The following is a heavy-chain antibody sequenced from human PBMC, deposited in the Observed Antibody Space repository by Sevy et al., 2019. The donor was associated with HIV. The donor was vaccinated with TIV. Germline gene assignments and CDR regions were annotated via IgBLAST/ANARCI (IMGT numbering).Heavy chain of an antibody. V-gene: IGHV1-69*06. D-gene: IGHD3-22*01. CDR2: IIPIFGTA. Sequence: ASVKVSCKASGGTFSSYAISWVRQAPGQGLEWKGGIIPIFGTANYAQKFQGRVTITADKSTSTAYMELSSLRSEDTAVYYCARAPYYYDSSATFGGAFDIWGQGTMVTVSS. CDR1: GGTFSSYA. J-gene: IGHJ3*02. CDR3: ARAPYYYDSSATFGGAFDI.